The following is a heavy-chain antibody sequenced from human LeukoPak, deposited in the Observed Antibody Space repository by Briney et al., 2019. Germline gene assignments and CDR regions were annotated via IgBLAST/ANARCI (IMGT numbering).Heavy chain of an antibody. V-gene: IGHV1-69*05. J-gene: IGHJ3*02. CDR2: IIPIFGTA. Sequence: SVKVSCKASGGTFSSYAISWVRQAPGQGLEWVGGIIPIFGTANYAQKFQGRVTITTDESTSTAYMELSSLRSEDTAVYYCARDRCSGGSCYSDSHAFDIWGRGTMVTVSS. CDR3: ARDRCSGGSCYSDSHAFDI. CDR1: GGTFSSYA. D-gene: IGHD2-15*01.